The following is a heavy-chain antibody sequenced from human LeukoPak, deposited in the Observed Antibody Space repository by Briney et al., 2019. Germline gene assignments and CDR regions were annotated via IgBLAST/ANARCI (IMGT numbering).Heavy chain of an antibody. CDR1: GGSISGYY. Sequence: IPSETLSLTCTVSGGSISGYYWSWIRQSPGKGLVWIGYMYYSGSTNYNPSLKSRVTTSIDMSKNQFSLTLSSVTAVDTALYYCARHFTYYYDSSGYPRDAFDIWGQGTMVTVSS. V-gene: IGHV4-59*08. CDR3: ARHFTYYYDSSGYPRDAFDI. CDR2: MYYSGST. D-gene: IGHD3-22*01. J-gene: IGHJ3*02.